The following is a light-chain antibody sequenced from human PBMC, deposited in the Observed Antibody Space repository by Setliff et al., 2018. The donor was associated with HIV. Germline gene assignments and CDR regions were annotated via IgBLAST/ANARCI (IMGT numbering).Light chain of an antibody. CDR1: FSNIGSNT. J-gene: IGLJ1*01. V-gene: IGLV1-44*01. CDR3: AAWQDGLDGYV. CDR2: IDD. Sequence: QSVLTQPPSVSGTPGQRVIISCSGCFSNIGSNTVNWYQQLPGTGPKLLVYIDDQRPSGVPDRFSGSKSGTSASLAISGLQSEDEADYYCAAWQDGLDGYVFGSGTKVTVL.